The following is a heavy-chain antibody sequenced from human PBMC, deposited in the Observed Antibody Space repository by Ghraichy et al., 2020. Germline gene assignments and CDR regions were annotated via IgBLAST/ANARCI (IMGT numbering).Heavy chain of an antibody. V-gene: IGHV4-4*07. Sequence: SETLSLNCTVSGGSISSFYWSWIRQPAGKGLQWIGRIYGSGSANYNSSLKCRVTMSVDTSKNQFSLKLTSVTAADTAVYYCARAPGSNLAYDYWGQGTLVTVSS. D-gene: IGHD4-23*01. CDR1: GGSISSFY. CDR2: IYGSGSA. J-gene: IGHJ4*02. CDR3: ARAPGSNLAYDY.